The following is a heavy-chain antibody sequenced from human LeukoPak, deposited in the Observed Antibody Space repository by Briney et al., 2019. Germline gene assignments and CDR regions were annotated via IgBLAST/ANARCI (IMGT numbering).Heavy chain of an antibody. Sequence: GGSLRLSCSASGFTFSSYAMHWVRQAPGKGLEYVSAISSNGGSTYYADSVKGRFTISRDNSTITLYLQMSSLRSEDTGGYYCVKGGAMVGAKDYYFGIDVLGQGATVTVSS. V-gene: IGHV3-64D*09. J-gene: IGHJ6*02. CDR1: GFTFSSYA. CDR3: VKGGAMVGAKDYYFGIDV. D-gene: IGHD1-26*01. CDR2: ISSNGGST.